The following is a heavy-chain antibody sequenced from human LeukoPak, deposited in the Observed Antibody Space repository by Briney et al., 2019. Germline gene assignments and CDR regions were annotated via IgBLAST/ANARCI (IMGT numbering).Heavy chain of an antibody. J-gene: IGHJ4*02. CDR3: ARDLRYYGSSGPNVDY. V-gene: IGHV3-53*05. D-gene: IGHD3-22*01. CDR1: GFTVSSNY. CDR2: IYSGGST. Sequence: QSGGSLRLSCAASGFTVSSNYMSWVRQAPGKGLEWVSVIYSGGSTYYADSVKGRFTISRDNSKNTLYLQMNSLRAEDTAVYYCARDLRYYGSSGPNVDYWGQGTLVTVSS.